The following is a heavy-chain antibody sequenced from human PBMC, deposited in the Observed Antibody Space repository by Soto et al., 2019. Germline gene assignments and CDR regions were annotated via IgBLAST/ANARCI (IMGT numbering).Heavy chain of an antibody. CDR3: PRPYSD. Sequence: PGVSLRLSCVASGFTFSNYWMRWVRQDPGRGVECVANRNKDGSGKYYVHSVKGRFTTSRDNAKISLYLQINGLRAEHAAVYYCPRPYSDRGQGTLVTVSS. CDR2: RNKDGSGK. D-gene: IGHD2-15*01. J-gene: IGHJ4*02. V-gene: IGHV3-7*03. CDR1: GFTFSNYW.